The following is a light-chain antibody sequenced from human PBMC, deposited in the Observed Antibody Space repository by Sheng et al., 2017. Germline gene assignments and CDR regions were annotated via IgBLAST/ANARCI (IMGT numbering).Light chain of an antibody. CDR2: DVS. Sequence: QSALTQPRSVSGSPGQSVTISCTGTNNDIGDHNYVSWYQHHPGKAPKVLIFDVSKRPSGVPDRFSGSKSGNTASLTISGLQAEDEAEYFCCSYAGSYVWVFGGGTKLTVL. J-gene: IGLJ3*02. CDR1: NNDIGDHNY. V-gene: IGLV2-11*01. CDR3: CSYAGSYVWV.